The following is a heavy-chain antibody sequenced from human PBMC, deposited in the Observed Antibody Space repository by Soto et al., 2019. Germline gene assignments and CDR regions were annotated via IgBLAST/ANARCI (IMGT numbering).Heavy chain of an antibody. CDR2: ISSSGSTI. Sequence: GGSLRLSCAASGFTFSDYYMSWIRQAPGKGLEWVSYISSSGSTIYYADSVKGRFTISRDNAKNSLYLQMNSLRAEDTAVYYCARDRSGSYAKIGLDVPGQATTVTVSS. D-gene: IGHD1-26*01. J-gene: IGHJ6*02. CDR3: ARDRSGSYAKIGLDV. V-gene: IGHV3-11*01. CDR1: GFTFSDYY.